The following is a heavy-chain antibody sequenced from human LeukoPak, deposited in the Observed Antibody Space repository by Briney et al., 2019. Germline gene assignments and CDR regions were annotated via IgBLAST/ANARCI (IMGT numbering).Heavy chain of an antibody. V-gene: IGHV5-51*01. Sequence: GESLKISCKGSGYSFTSYWIGWVRQMPGKGLEWMGIIYPGDSDTRYSPSFQGQVTISADKSISTAYLQWSSLKASDTAMYYCAREVSSSSNVGYYYGMDVWGQGTTVTVSS. CDR3: AREVSSSSNVGYYYGMDV. CDR1: GYSFTSYW. D-gene: IGHD6-6*01. CDR2: IYPGDSDT. J-gene: IGHJ6*02.